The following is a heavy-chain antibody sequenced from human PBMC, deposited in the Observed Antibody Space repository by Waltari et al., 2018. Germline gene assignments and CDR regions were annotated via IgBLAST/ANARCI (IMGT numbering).Heavy chain of an antibody. CDR1: GGSFSGYY. Sequence: QVLLQQWGAGLLKPSETLSLTCAVYGGSFSGYYWTWIRQPPGKGLEWIGEINQSGSTNYNPSLKSRLTISVDTSKNQFSLRLSSVTAADTAVYYCARYIVVVVAAKINAFDIWGQGTMVTVSS. CDR2: INQSGST. J-gene: IGHJ3*02. D-gene: IGHD2-15*01. CDR3: ARYIVVVVAAKINAFDI. V-gene: IGHV4-34*01.